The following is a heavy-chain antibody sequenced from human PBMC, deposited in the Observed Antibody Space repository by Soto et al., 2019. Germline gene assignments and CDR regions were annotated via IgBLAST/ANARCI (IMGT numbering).Heavy chain of an antibody. CDR2: IRENSGST. CDR3: TKGAHLDY. V-gene: IGHV3-23*01. Sequence: GGSLRLSCAASGFTLSTYAMNWVRQAPGKGLEWVSAIRENSGSTDYADSVKGRFTISRDNSKNTLYLQMNSLRVDDTAVYYCTKGAHLDYWGPGTLVTVSS. J-gene: IGHJ4*02. CDR1: GFTLSTYA.